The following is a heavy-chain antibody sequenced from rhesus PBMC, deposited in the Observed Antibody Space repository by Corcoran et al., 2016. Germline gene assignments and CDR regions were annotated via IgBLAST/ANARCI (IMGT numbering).Heavy chain of an antibody. Sequence: QVTLKESGPALVKPTQTLTLTCPFSGFSLTPSGMGVGWIRQPPGKALEWLALIYWDDDKRYSTSLKSRLTISKDTSKNQVVLTMTNMDPMDTATYYCARGIWYSSWHHFDYWGQGVLVTVSS. CDR1: GFSLTPSGMG. J-gene: IGHJ4*01. CDR2: IYWDDDK. V-gene: IGHV2-152*01. CDR3: ARGIWYSSWHHFDY. D-gene: IGHD6-13*01.